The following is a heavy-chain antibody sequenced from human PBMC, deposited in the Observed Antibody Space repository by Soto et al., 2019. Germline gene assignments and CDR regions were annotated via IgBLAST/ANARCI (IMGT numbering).Heavy chain of an antibody. V-gene: IGHV3-30-3*01. CDR2: ISYDGSNK. CDR3: ARDSAYYYGSGPPFDP. Sequence: PGGSLRLSCAASGFTFSSYAMHWVRQAPGKGLEWVAVISYDGSNKYYADSVKGRFTISRDNSKNTLYPQMNSLRAEDTAVYYCARDSAYYYGSGPPFDPWGQGTLVTVSS. CDR1: GFTFSSYA. J-gene: IGHJ5*02. D-gene: IGHD3-10*01.